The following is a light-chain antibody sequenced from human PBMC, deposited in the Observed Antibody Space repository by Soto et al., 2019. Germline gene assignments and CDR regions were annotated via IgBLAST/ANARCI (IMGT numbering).Light chain of an antibody. J-gene: IGLJ2*01. Sequence: HSVLTQPPSASGSPGQSVTISCTGTSRDVGGYNYVSWYQQHPGKAPKLMIYEVSKRPSGVPDRFSGSKSGNTASLTVSWLQAEDEADYYCSSYAGSNMVVFGGGTKLTVL. CDR3: SSYAGSNMVV. V-gene: IGLV2-8*01. CDR2: EVS. CDR1: SRDVGGYNY.